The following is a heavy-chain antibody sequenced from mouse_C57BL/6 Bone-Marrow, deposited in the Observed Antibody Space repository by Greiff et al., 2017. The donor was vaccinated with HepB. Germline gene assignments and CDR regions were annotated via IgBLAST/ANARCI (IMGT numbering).Heavy chain of an antibody. Sequence: KQSGAELLRPGASVTLSCKASGYTFTDYEMHWVKQTPVHGLEWIGAIDPETGGTAYNQKFKGKAILTADKSSSTADMELRSLTSEDSAVYYCARGGLTTAVAPFYWGQGTTLTVSS. CDR2: IDPETGGT. CDR1: GYTFTDYE. J-gene: IGHJ2*01. D-gene: IGHD1-1*01. V-gene: IGHV1-15*01. CDR3: ARGGLTTAVAPFY.